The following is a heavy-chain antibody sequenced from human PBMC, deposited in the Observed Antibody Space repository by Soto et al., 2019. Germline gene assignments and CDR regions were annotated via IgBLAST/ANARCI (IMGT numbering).Heavy chain of an antibody. CDR3: AKVVRFFGDRRGGWFDP. CDR1: GFTFSSYA. D-gene: IGHD3-3*01. Sequence: EVQLLKSGGGLVQPGGSLRLSCAASGFTFSSYAMSWVRQAPGKGLEWVSAISGSGGSTYYADSVKGRFTISRDNSKNPLYRQMKSLRAEDTAVYYCAKVVRFFGDRRGGWFDPWGQGTLVTVSS. V-gene: IGHV3-23*01. CDR2: ISGSGGST. J-gene: IGHJ5*02.